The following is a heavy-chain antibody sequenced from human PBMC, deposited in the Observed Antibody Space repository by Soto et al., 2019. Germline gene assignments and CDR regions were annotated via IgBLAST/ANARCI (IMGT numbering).Heavy chain of an antibody. J-gene: IGHJ4*02. Sequence: GGSLRLSCAASGFTFSSYSTNWVRRVPGRGLEWVSYISSSSSTICYADSVKGRFTISRDNAKNSLYLQMNSLRDEDAAVYYCARDMEWELLRSRDYFDYWGQGTLVTVS. CDR2: ISSSSSTI. CDR3: ARDMEWELLRSRDYFDY. D-gene: IGHD1-26*01. V-gene: IGHV3-48*02. CDR1: GFTFSSYS.